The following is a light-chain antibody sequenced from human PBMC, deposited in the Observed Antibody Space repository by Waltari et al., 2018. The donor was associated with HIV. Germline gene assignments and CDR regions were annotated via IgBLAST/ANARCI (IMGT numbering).Light chain of an antibody. Sequence: QSALTQPASLSGSPGQSITISCTGTNNDVGDYNFVSWYQQHPDKAPKLVIFDVTKRPSGISSRFSGSKSANMASLTISGLQADDEAHYYCCSYTSSNSWVFGGGTKLTVL. V-gene: IGLV2-14*03. CDR1: NNDVGDYNF. J-gene: IGLJ3*02. CDR3: CSYTSSNSWV. CDR2: DVT.